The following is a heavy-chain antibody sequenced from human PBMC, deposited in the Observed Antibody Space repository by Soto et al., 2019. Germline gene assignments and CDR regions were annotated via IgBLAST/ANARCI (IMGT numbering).Heavy chain of an antibody. CDR2: VYYSGNT. V-gene: IGHV4-59*01. CDR3: AYQPWADYGGIFDP. Sequence: SETLSLTCSVSGGSLSSYYWTWIRQPPGKGLEWIGYVYYSGNTNYNPSLKSRVTISVDTSKNQFSLKLGSVTAADTAVYYCAYQPWADYGGIFDPRGQGTLVTVSS. CDR1: GGSLSSYY. J-gene: IGHJ5*02. D-gene: IGHD4-17*01.